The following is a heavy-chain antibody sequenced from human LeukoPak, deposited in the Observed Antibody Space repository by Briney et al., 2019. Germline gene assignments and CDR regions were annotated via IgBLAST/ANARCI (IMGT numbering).Heavy chain of an antibody. CDR2: IRYDGSNK. D-gene: IGHD2-2*01. CDR1: GFTFSSYG. CDR3: AKDDHDIVVVPAAIAY. Sequence: GGSLRLSCAASGFTFSSYGMHWVRQAPGKGLEWVAFIRYDGSNKYYADSVKGRFTISRDNSKNTLYLQMNSLRAEDTAVYYCAKDDHDIVVVPAAIAYWGQGTLVTVS. V-gene: IGHV3-30*02. J-gene: IGHJ4*02.